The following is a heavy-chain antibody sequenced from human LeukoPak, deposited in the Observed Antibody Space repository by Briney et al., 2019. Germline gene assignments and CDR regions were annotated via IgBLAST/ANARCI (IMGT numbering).Heavy chain of an antibody. V-gene: IGHV3-53*01. CDR2: IYSGGST. J-gene: IGHJ4*02. CDR1: GFTVSSDY. D-gene: IGHD1-26*01. CDR3: ARLGGKLPIDY. Sequence: GGSLRLSCAASGFTVSSDYMSWVRQAPGKGLEWVSVIYSGGSTYYADSVKGRFTISRDNSKNTLYLQMNSLRAEDTAVYYCARLGGKLPIDYWGQGTLVTVSS.